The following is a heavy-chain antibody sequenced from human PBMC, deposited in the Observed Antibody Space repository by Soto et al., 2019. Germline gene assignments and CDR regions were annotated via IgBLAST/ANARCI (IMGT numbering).Heavy chain of an antibody. CDR2: IIPIFGTA. D-gene: IGHD3-10*01. Sequence: QVQLVQSGAEVKNPGSSVNVSCKASGCTFSSYAISWVRQAPGQGLEWMGGIIPIFGTANYAQKFQGRVTITADESTRTAYMELSSLSSEDTDVYYCAISLGPFNMVRGSAWFEPWGKGTLVTVSS. CDR1: GCTFSSYA. J-gene: IGHJ5*02. CDR3: AISLGPFNMVRGSAWFEP. V-gene: IGHV1-69*01.